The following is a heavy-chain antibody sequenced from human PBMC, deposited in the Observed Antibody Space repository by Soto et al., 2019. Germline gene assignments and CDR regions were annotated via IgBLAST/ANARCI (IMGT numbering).Heavy chain of an antibody. D-gene: IGHD2-15*01. V-gene: IGHV4-34*01. Sequence: SLTCAGYGGSFSGYYWSWIRQTPGKGLEWLGEINHRGSTNYNPSLKSRVTISVDTSRTQFSLKLSSVTAADTAVYYCARTTTLENYFDYWGQGTLVTVSS. J-gene: IGHJ4*02. CDR1: GGSFSGYY. CDR3: ARTTTLENYFDY. CDR2: INHRGST.